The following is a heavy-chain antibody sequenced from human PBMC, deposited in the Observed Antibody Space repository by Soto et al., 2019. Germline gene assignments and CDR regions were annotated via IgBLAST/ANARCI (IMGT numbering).Heavy chain of an antibody. CDR1: GGSVRSNNW. V-gene: IGHV4-4*02. CDR3: GCRVEDISYDYYGMDV. D-gene: IGHD2-15*01. CDR2: IHHREST. Sequence: SETLSLTCAVSGGSVRSNNWWFWVRQPPGKGLEWIGEIHHRESTNFNPSLKSRVTISVDRSKNEFSLKVKSVTAADTAVYYCGCRVEDISYDYYGMDVWGQGTTVTVSS. J-gene: IGHJ6*02.